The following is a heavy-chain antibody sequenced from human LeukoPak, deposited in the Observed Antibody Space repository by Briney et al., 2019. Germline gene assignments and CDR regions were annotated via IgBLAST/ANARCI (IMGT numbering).Heavy chain of an antibody. V-gene: IGHV3-74*01. Sequence: QPGGSLRLSCAASGFTFSSFWMHWVRQAPGTGLVWVSRINSDGSNTGFADSVKGRFTISRDNAKNTVYLQMNSLGAEDTAVYYCARAPNYYDQWYYFDYWGQGTLVTVSS. J-gene: IGHJ4*02. CDR1: GFTFSSFW. CDR2: INSDGSNT. CDR3: ARAPNYYDQWYYFDY. D-gene: IGHD3-22*01.